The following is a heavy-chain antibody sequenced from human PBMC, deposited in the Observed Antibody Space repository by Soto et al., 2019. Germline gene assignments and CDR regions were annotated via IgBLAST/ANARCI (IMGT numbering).Heavy chain of an antibody. CDR2: IKSKTDGGTT. CDR3: TTVNNWNSYYYYMDV. CDR1: GFTFSNAW. V-gene: IGHV3-15*01. Sequence: GGSLRLSCAASGFTFSNAWMSWVRQAPGKGLEWVGRIKSKTDGGTTDYAAPRKGRFTISRDDSKNTPYLQMNSLKTEDTAVYYCTTVNNWNSYYYYMDVWGKGTTVTVSS. J-gene: IGHJ6*03. D-gene: IGHD1-20*01.